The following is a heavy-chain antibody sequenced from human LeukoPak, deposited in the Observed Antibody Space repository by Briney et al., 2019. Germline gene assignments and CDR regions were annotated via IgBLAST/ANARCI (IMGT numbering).Heavy chain of an antibody. CDR1: GNYW. D-gene: IGHD2-2*01. V-gene: IGHV3-74*01. Sequence: GGSLRLSCAASGNYWMYWVRQAPGKGLVWVSHINSDGSWTSYADSVKGRFTISKDNAKNTVYLQMDNLRAEDTAVYYCVSFYETYWGRGTLVTVSS. CDR3: VSFYETY. CDR2: INSDGSWT. J-gene: IGHJ4*02.